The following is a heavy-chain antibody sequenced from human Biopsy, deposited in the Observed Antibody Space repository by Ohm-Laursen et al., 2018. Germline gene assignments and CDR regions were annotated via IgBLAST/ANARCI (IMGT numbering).Heavy chain of an antibody. CDR2: IYNDVST. D-gene: IGHD5-18*01. CDR3: ARGYAGLYEAFDF. CDR1: GASVSSGSYD. V-gene: IGHV4-61*01. Sequence: TLSLTCTVSGASVSSGSYDWSWIRQPPGKGLEWIGNIYNDVSTKYNPSLRSRVTISADKSANQFSLKLRSVTAADTVVYYCARGYAGLYEAFDFWGQGTVVTVTS. J-gene: IGHJ3*01.